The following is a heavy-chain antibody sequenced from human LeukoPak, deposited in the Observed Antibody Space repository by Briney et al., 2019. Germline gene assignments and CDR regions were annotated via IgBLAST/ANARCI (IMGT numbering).Heavy chain of an antibody. D-gene: IGHD2-15*01. CDR1: GGSFSGYY. J-gene: IGHJ3*02. CDR2: INHSGST. CDR3: ARGGGGGVDPPDFDI. V-gene: IGHV4-34*01. Sequence: SETLSLTCAVYGGSFSGYYWSWIRQPPGKGLEWIGEINHSGSTNYNPSLKSRVTISVDTSKNQFSLKLSSVTAADTAVYYCARGGGGGVDPPDFDICGQGTMVTVSS.